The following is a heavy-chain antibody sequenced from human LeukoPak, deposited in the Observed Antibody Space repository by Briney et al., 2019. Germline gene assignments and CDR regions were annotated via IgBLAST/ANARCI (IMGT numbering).Heavy chain of an antibody. CDR2: INHSGST. V-gene: IGHV4-34*01. Sequence: SETLSLTCAVYGGSFSGYYWSWIRQPPGKGLEWIGEINHSGSTNYNPSLKSRVTISVDTSKNQFSLKLSSVTAADTAVYYCARIARLAGTFYFDYWGQGTLVTVSS. D-gene: IGHD6-19*01. CDR3: ARIARLAGTFYFDY. J-gene: IGHJ4*02. CDR1: GGSFSGYY.